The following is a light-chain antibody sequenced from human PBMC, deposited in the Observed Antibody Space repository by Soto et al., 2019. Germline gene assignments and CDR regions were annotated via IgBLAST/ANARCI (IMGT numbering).Light chain of an antibody. Sequence: QSVLTQPRSVSGTPGQSVTISCTGTSSDVGGYNYASWYQQDPGKVPKLMIYDVSKRPSGVPDRFSGSKSGNTASLTISGLQAEDEADYYCCSYAGRSYVFGTGTKLNVL. V-gene: IGLV2-11*01. CDR2: DVS. CDR1: SSDVGGYNY. CDR3: CSYAGRSYV. J-gene: IGLJ1*01.